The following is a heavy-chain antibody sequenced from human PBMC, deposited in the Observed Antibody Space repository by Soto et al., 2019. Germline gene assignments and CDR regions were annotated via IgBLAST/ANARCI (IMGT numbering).Heavy chain of an antibody. CDR3: ARGATVTTHYYYGMDV. D-gene: IGHD4-4*01. CDR2: IIPIFGTA. J-gene: IGHJ6*02. CDR1: GGTFSSYA. Sequence: ASVNVSCKASGGTFSSYAISWVRQAPGQGLEWMGGIIPIFGTANYAQKFQGRVTITADESTSTAYMELSSLRSEDTAVYYCARGATVTTHYYYGMDVWGQGTTVTVSS. V-gene: IGHV1-69*13.